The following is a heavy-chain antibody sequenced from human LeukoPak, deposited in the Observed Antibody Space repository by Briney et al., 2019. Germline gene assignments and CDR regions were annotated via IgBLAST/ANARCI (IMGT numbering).Heavy chain of an antibody. CDR3: AKILRRITMVRGATDAFDI. D-gene: IGHD3-10*01. Sequence: SGGSLRLSCAASGFTVSSNYMSWVRQAPGKGLEWVSVIYSGGSTYYADSVKGRFTISRDNSKNTLYLQMNSLRAEDTAVYYCAKILRRITMVRGATDAFDIWGQGTMVTVSS. J-gene: IGHJ3*02. CDR2: IYSGGST. CDR1: GFTVSSNY. V-gene: IGHV3-66*01.